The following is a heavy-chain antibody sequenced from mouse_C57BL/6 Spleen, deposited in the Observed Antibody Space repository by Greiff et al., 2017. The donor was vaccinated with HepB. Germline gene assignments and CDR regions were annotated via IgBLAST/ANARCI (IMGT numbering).Heavy chain of an antibody. V-gene: IGHV1-80*01. D-gene: IGHD2-3*01. CDR3: ARFYDGYYEFAY. CDR2: IYPGDGDT. Sequence: QVQLKQSGAELVKPGASVKISCKASGYAFSSYWMNWVKQRPGKGLEWIGQIYPGDGDTNYNGKFKGKATLTADKSSSTAYMQLSSLTSEDSAVYFCARFYDGYYEFAYWGQGTLVTVSS. J-gene: IGHJ3*01. CDR1: GYAFSSYW.